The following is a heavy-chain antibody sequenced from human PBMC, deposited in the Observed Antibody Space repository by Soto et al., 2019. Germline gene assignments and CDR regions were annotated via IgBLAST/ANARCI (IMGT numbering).Heavy chain of an antibody. J-gene: IGHJ3*02. CDR1: GYTFTGYY. D-gene: IGHD1-26*01. V-gene: IGHV1-18*04. Sequence: ASVKVSCKASGYTFTGYYMHWVRQAPGQGLEWMGWISAYNGNTNYAQKTQGSDTMTSXTXXSXXXMXLXXLRXDDPAVYYCARVWWELHAFDIWGKGTMVTVSS. CDR3: ARVWWELHAFDI. CDR2: ISAYNGNT.